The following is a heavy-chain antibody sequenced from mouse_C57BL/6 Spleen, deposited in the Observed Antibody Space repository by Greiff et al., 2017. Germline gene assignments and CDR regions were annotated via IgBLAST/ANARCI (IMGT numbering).Heavy chain of an antibody. CDR2: IHPNSGST. CDR3: ARIYDGYYWYFDV. J-gene: IGHJ1*03. V-gene: IGHV1-64*01. CDR1: GYTFTSYW. D-gene: IGHD2-3*01. Sequence: QVQLKQPGAELVKPGASVKLSCKASGYTFTSYWMHWVKQRPGQGLEWIGMIHPNSGSTNYNEKFKSKATLTVDKSSSTAYMQLSSLTSEDSAVYYCARIYDGYYWYFDVWGTGTTVTVSS.